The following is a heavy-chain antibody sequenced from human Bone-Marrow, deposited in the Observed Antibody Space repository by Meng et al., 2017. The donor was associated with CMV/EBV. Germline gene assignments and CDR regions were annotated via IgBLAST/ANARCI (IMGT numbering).Heavy chain of an antibody. CDR1: GFTFSSYG. V-gene: IGHV3-30*02. J-gene: IGHJ6*02. CDR2: IRYDGSNK. CDR3: AKDLAPASYRGYYYYGMDV. Sequence: GESLKISCAASGFTFSSYGMHWVRQAPGKGLEWVAFIRYDGSNKYYADSVKGRFTISRDNSKNTLYLQMNSLRAEDTAVYYCAKDLAPASYRGYYYYGMDVWGQGTTATISS. D-gene: IGHD2-2*01.